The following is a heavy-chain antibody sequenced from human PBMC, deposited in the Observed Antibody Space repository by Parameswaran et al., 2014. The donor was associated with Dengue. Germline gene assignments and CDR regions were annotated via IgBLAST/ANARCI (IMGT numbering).Heavy chain of an antibody. V-gene: IGHV3-15*01. D-gene: IGHD3-9*01. CDR3: TTVRYFDWYPPGGWY. CDR2: IKSKTDGGTT. J-gene: IGHJ4*02. Sequence: ESLKISCAASGFTFSNAWMSWVRQAPGKGLEWVGRIKSKTDGGTTDYAAPVKGRFTISRDDSKNTLYLQMNSLKTEDTAVYYCTTVRYFDWYPPGGWYWGQGTLVTVSS. CDR1: GFTFSNAW.